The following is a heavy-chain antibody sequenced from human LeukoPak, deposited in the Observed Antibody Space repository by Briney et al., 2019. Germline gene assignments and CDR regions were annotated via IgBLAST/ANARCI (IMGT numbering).Heavy chain of an antibody. J-gene: IGHJ5*02. D-gene: IGHD6-19*01. CDR1: NGSISSYY. CDR2: IHASGST. CDR3: ARGDRAVAGAWGWFDP. Sequence: SETLSLTCTVSNGSISSYYWSWIRQPAGKGLEWIGRIHASGSTNYNPSLKSRVTMSVDTPKNQFSLKLSSVTAADTPIYFCARGDRAVAGAWGWFDPWGQGTLVTVSS. V-gene: IGHV4-4*07.